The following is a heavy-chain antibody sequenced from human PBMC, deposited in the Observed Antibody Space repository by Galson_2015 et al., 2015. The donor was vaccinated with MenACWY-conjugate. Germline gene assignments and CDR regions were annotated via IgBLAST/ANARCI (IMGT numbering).Heavy chain of an antibody. Sequence: SLRLSCAASGFTFSSYWMSWVRQAPGKGLEWVANIKQDGSEKYYVDSVKGRFTISRDNAKNSLYLQMNSLRAEDTAVYYCARESIFGDFWSGYLVNDAFDIWGQGTMVTVSS. CDR3: ARESIFGDFWSGYLVNDAFDI. CDR2: IKQDGSEK. V-gene: IGHV3-7*03. J-gene: IGHJ3*02. D-gene: IGHD3-3*01. CDR1: GFTFSSYW.